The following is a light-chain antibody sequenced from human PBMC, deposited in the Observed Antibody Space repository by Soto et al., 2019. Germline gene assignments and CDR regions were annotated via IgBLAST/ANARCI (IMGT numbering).Light chain of an antibody. J-gene: IGKJ2*01. CDR3: QQYDSDSST. CDR2: EAS. CDR1: QSINNW. V-gene: IGKV1-5*03. Sequence: DIQMTQSPSTLSASVGDRVTITCRASQSINNWLAWYQQKPGKAPKLLIYEASSLLSGVPSRFSGSGSGTEFTLTISSLQLDDFADYYCQQYDSDSSTFGQGTKLDI.